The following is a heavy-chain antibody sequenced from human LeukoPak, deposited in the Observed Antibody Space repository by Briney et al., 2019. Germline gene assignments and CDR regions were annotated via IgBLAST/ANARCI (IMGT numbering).Heavy chain of an antibody. CDR1: GFTVGSNY. J-gene: IGHJ3*02. Sequence: GGSLRLSCAASGFTVGSNYMSWVRQAPGKGLEWVSVIYSGGSTYYADSVKGRFTISRHNSKNTLYLQMNSLRAEDTAVYYCARGHVSDAFDIWGQGTMVTVSS. V-gene: IGHV3-53*04. CDR2: IYSGGST. CDR3: ARGHVSDAFDI.